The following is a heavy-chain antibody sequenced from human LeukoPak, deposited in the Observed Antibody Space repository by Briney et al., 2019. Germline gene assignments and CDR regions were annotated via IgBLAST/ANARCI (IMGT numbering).Heavy chain of an antibody. CDR2: INSDGNSI. J-gene: IGHJ3*02. V-gene: IGHV3-74*01. D-gene: IGHD3-10*01. CDR3: ARVRTSLAYGCFDN. Sequence: PGGSLRLSCAASGFTFSNYWMHWLRQAPGKGLVWVSRINSDGNSITYADSVQGRFTIPRDNAKNTLHLQMNNLRAEATALYFCARVRTSLAYGCFDNWGQGTMVTVSS. CDR1: GFTFSNYW.